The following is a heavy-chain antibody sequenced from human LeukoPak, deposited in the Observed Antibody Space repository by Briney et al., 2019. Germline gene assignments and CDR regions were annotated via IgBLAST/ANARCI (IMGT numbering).Heavy chain of an antibody. CDR2: IGSSGSTL. CDR3: ARETCTTTRCYYYYYNYMDV. J-gene: IGHJ6*03. CDR1: GFTFRSYE. V-gene: IGHV3-48*03. Sequence: RGSLRLSCAAAGFTFRSYEMNWVRQAPGKGLEWISYIGSSGSTLYYADSVKGRFTISRDNAKNSLYLQMTSLTAEDTAVYYCARETCTTTRCYYYYYNYMDVWGKGTTVTVSS. D-gene: IGHD2-2*01.